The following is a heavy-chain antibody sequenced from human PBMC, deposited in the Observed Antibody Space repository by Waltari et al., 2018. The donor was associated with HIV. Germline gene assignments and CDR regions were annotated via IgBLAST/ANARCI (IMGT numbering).Heavy chain of an antibody. CDR3: ASMHLLYCSDESRYFYFIISV. J-gene: IGHJ6*02. CDR2: LYSNGST. V-gene: IGHV3-53*01. D-gene: IGHD3-22*01. Sequence: VQLAESGGNLPRPGGSLRLSCVGAGFHVSDNYIRWVRPAPGTGPVLVAALYSNGSTLDGGPVNSRFMISPDNPVNPLYLVVVALGVDESSFSYSASMHLLYCSDESRYFYFIISVWGQGTT. CDR1: GFHVSDNY.